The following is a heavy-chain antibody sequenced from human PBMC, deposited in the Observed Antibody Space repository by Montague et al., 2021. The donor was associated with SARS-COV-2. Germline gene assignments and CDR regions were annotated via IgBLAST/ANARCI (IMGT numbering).Heavy chain of an antibody. D-gene: IGHD2-8*01. CDR1: GGSFSVYY. CDR2: INHSGTA. CDR3: ARANGYYFDY. J-gene: IGHJ4*02. Sequence: SETLSLTCAVYGGSFSVYYWSWLRQSPRSGLELIAEINHSGTANYNPSLKSRVSISVDTSKNQFTLKLTSVTAADTAMYYCARANGYYFDYWGQGTLVTVSS. V-gene: IGHV4-34*01.